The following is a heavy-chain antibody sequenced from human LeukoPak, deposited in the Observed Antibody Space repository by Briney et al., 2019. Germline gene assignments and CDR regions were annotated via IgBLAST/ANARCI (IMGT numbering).Heavy chain of an antibody. CDR2: ISSSSEFI. Sequence: PGGSLRLSCAASEFTFSSYSMNWVRQAPGKGLEWVSSISSSSEFIYYADSVKGRFTISRDNARNSLYLQMNSLRAEDTAVYYCAREGTEEGFDYWGQGTLVTVSS. J-gene: IGHJ4*02. D-gene: IGHD1-14*01. CDR1: EFTFSSYS. V-gene: IGHV3-21*01. CDR3: AREGTEEGFDY.